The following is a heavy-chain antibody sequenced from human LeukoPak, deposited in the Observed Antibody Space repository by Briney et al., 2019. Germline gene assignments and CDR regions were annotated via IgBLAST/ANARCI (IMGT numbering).Heavy chain of an antibody. CDR2: IRQGGNEN. CDR1: GFTFSSYW. D-gene: IGHD1-26*01. V-gene: IGHV3-7*01. Sequence: PGGSLRLSCVSSGFTFSSYWMTWVRQVPGKGLEWVANIRQGGNENYYADSVEGRFTISRDNAKNFLFLQMDSLRVEDTAVYYCARVGSWELQRVFDSWGQGTLVTVSS. CDR3: ARVGSWELQRVFDS. J-gene: IGHJ4*02.